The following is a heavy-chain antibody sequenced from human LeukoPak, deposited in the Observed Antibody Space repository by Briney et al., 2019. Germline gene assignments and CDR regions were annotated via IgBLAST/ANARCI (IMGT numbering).Heavy chain of an antibody. D-gene: IGHD1-26*01. CDR2: IIPIFGTA. Sequence: RASVKVSCKASGGTFSGYAISWVRQAPGQGLEWMGGIIPIFGTANYAQKFQGRVTITTDESTSTAYMELSSLRSEDTAVYYCARDTELNWFDPWGQGTLVTVSS. V-gene: IGHV1-69*05. CDR1: GGTFSGYA. CDR3: ARDTELNWFDP. J-gene: IGHJ5*02.